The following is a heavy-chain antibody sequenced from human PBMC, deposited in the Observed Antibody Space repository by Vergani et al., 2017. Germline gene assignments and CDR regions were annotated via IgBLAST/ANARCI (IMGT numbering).Heavy chain of an antibody. CDR2: IIPIFGTA. Sequence: QVQLVQSGAEVKKPGSSVKVSCKASGGTFSSYAISWVRQAPGQGLEWMGGIIPIFGTANYAQKFQGRVTITADESTSTAYMELSSLRSEDTAVYYCARHSPFTGYYQPSDYYYYYGMDVWGQGTTVTVSS. CDR3: ARHSPFTGYYQPSDYYYYYGMDV. J-gene: IGHJ6*02. CDR1: GGTFSSYA. D-gene: IGHD3-9*01. V-gene: IGHV1-69*01.